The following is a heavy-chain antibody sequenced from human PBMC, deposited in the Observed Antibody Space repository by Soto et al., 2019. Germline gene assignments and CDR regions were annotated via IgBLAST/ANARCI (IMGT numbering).Heavy chain of an antibody. V-gene: IGHV1-2*04. Sequence: GASVKVSCKASGHTFTAYYIHWVRQAPGQHLEYVGWINPISGSTNYAQKLQGWVTLTRDTSISTAYMDLSRLTSDTSAVFYCARAANFDLIDYWGQGTLVTVSS. J-gene: IGHJ4*02. CDR1: GHTFTAYY. CDR3: ARAANFDLIDY. CDR2: INPISGST.